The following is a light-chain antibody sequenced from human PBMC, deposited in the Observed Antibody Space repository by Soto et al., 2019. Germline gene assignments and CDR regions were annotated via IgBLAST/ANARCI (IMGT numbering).Light chain of an antibody. CDR3: QQYYSYPLT. J-gene: IGKJ4*01. V-gene: IGKV1-5*01. CDR2: DAS. Sequence: DIQMTQSPSTLSASVGDTVTITCRASQSVSIWLAWYQKKPGKAPQVLIWDASTLQRGVPSRFSGSGSGTDFTLTISCLQSEDFATYYCQQYYSYPLTFGGGTKVDIK. CDR1: QSVSIW.